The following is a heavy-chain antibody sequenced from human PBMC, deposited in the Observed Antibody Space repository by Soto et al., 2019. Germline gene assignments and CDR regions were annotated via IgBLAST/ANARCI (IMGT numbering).Heavy chain of an antibody. J-gene: IGHJ6*02. CDR3: VVATIIPHCYYGMDV. CDR1: GYTFTSYA. V-gene: IGHV1-3*01. D-gene: IGHD5-12*01. CDR2: INAGNGNT. Sequence: QVQLVQSGAEVKKPGASVKVSCKASGYTFTSYAMHWVRQAPGQRLEWMGWINAGNGNTKYSQKFKGRVTITRDTSASTAYMELSSLRSEDTAVYYCVVATIIPHCYYGMDVWGQGTTVTVSS.